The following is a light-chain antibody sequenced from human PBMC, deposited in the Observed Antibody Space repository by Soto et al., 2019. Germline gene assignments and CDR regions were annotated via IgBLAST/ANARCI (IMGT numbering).Light chain of an antibody. CDR2: GNS. CDR3: QSYDSSLSVHVV. V-gene: IGLV1-40*01. J-gene: IGLJ2*01. CDR1: SSNIGAGYD. Sequence: QSVLTQPPSVSGAPGQRVTISCTGSSSNIGAGYDVHWYQQLPGTAPKLLIYGNSNRPSGVPDRFSGSKSGTSASLAITGLQDEDEADYYCQSYDSSLSVHVVFGGGTTLTVL.